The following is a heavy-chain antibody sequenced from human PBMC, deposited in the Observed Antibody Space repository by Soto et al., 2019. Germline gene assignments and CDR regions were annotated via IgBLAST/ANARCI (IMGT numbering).Heavy chain of an antibody. CDR3: ATHSSGWFIDY. J-gene: IGHJ4*02. CDR1: GGSISSGGYY. V-gene: IGHV4-31*03. D-gene: IGHD6-19*01. Sequence: SETLSLTCTVSGGSISSGGYYWSWIRQHPGEGLEWIGYIYYSGSTYYNPSLKSRVTISVDTSKNQFSLKLSSVTAADTAVYYCATHSSGWFIDYWGQGTLVTVSS. CDR2: IYYSGST.